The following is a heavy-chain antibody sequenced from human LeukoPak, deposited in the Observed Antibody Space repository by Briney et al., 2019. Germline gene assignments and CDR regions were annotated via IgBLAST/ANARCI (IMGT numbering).Heavy chain of an antibody. CDR1: EFTFNNYG. J-gene: IGHJ4*02. D-gene: IGHD3-10*02. CDR3: ASFTCCDY. Sequence: GGSLRLSCAASEFTFNNYGMHWVRQAPGKGLEWVALISKDGSNEYYADSVKGRFTISRDNSKNTLDLRMSSLRADDTAVYYCASFTCCDYWGQGTLVTVSS. CDR2: ISKDGSNE. V-gene: IGHV3-30*03.